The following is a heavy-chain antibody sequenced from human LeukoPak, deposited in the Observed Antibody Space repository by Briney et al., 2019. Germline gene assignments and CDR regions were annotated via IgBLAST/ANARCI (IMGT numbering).Heavy chain of an antibody. J-gene: IGHJ4*02. CDR2: IKQDGSEK. Sequence: PGGSLRLSCAASGFTFSSYGMHWVRQAPGKGLEWVANIKQDGSEKYYVDSVKGRFTISRDNAKNSLYLQMNSLRAEDTAVYYCARGMTKVTTYPVPFDYWGQGTLVTVSS. D-gene: IGHD4-17*01. CDR1: GFTFSSYG. CDR3: ARGMTKVTTYPVPFDY. V-gene: IGHV3-7*04.